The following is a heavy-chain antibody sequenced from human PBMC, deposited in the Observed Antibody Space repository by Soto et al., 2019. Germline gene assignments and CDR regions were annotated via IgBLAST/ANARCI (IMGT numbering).Heavy chain of an antibody. CDR2: INHSGST. V-gene: IGHV4-34*01. CDR3: ARGAPTSNDY. CDR1: GGSFSGYY. J-gene: IGHJ4*02. Sequence: SETLSLTCAVYGGSFSGYYWSWIRQPPGKGLEWIGEINHSGSTNYNPSLKSRVTISVDTSKNQFSLKLSSVTAADTAVYYCARGAPTSNDYWGQGTLVTVSS.